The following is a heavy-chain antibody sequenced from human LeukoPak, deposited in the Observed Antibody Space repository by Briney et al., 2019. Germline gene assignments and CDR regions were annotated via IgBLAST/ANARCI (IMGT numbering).Heavy chain of an antibody. CDR3: ARDSAGSDSSSSGYFDY. Sequence: SVEVSCKASGGTFSSYAISWVRQAPGQGLEWMGRIIPILGIANYAQKFQGGVTITADKSTSTAYMELSSLRSEDTAVYYCARDSAGSDSSSSGYFDYWGQGTLVTVSS. V-gene: IGHV1-69*04. J-gene: IGHJ4*02. CDR1: GGTFSSYA. D-gene: IGHD6-6*01. CDR2: IIPILGIA.